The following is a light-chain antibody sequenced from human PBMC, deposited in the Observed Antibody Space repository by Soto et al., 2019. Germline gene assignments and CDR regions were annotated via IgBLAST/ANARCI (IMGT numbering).Light chain of an antibody. V-gene: IGKV3-20*01. J-gene: IGKJ1*01. CDR3: QQYGSSPTWT. CDR2: AAS. CDR1: HSIGDY. Sequence: ILLTQSPGTLSLSPGERATLSCRASHSIGDYLAWYQHRPGQAPRLLIYAASRRATGIPDRFSGSGSGTDLTLTISRLESEDSAVYYCQQYGSSPTWTFGQGTKVDIK.